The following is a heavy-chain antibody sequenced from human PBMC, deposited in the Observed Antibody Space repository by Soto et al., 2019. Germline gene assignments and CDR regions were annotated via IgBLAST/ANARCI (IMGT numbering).Heavy chain of an antibody. CDR3: ARDRLRLGELSLIGYFDY. CDR1: GFSFSSYT. CDR2: ISFDSTNE. V-gene: IGHV3-30*01. J-gene: IGHJ4*02. Sequence: QVHLVESGGGVVQPGRSLRLSCAGSGFSFSSYTMHWVGQAPGKGLEWVALISFDSTNEYYADSVKGRFSISRDNSKNTLYLQMDSLRPDDTALYYCARDRLRLGELSLIGYFDYWGQGTLVTVSS. D-gene: IGHD3-16*02.